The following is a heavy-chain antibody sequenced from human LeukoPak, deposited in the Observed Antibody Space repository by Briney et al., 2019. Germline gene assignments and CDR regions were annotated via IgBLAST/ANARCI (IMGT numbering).Heavy chain of an antibody. J-gene: IGHJ4*02. D-gene: IGHD5-12*01. CDR2: ISGTGSNT. CDR1: GFTSSGYA. CDR3: AARPPRIVAGPFDY. Sequence: GGSLRLSCAASGFTSSGYAMGWVRQAPGKGLEWVSTISGTGSNTYYADAVKGRFAISRDSSKNTLYLQMNSLRAEDTAVYFCAARPPRIVAGPFDYWGQGILVTVSS. V-gene: IGHV3-23*01.